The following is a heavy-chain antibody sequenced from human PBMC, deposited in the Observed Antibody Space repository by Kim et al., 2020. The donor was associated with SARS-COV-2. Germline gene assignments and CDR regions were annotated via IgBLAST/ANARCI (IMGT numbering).Heavy chain of an antibody. Sequence: ASVKVSCRASGYTFTNHYIHWLRQTPGQGLEWMGIINPGGGSASYAQKFQGRVTLARDTATTTVFMEMISLRSEDTAVYYCARVMHTSSGYPLYYYYGLDVWGQGTAVTVSS. CDR1: GYTFTNHY. CDR3: ARVMHTSSGYPLYYYYGLDV. V-gene: IGHV1-46*01. D-gene: IGHD5-12*01. CDR2: INPGGGSA. J-gene: IGHJ6*02.